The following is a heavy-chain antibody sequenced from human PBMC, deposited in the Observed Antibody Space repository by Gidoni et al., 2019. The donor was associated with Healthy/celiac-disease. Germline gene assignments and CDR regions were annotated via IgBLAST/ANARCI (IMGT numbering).Heavy chain of an antibody. CDR2: ISYDGSNK. D-gene: IGHD1-26*01. V-gene: IGHV3-30*18. J-gene: IGHJ4*02. CDR1: GFTFSSYG. CDR3: AKDQSGSYHY. Sequence: QVQLVESGGGVVQPGRSLRLSCAASGFTFSSYGMHWVRQAPGKGLEWVAVISYDGSNKYDADSVKGRFTISRDNSKNTLYLQMNSLRAEDTAVYYCAKDQSGSYHYWGQGTLVTVSS.